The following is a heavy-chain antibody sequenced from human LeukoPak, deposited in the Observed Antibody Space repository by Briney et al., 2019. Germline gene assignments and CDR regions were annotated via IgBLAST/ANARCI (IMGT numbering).Heavy chain of an antibody. CDR1: GYSISSGYE. CDR2: IYHSGST. J-gene: IGHJ5*02. CDR3: ARGYSSSWPNWFDP. D-gene: IGHD6-13*01. Sequence: SETLSLTCTVSGYSISSGYEWGWSRPPPGKGGEGSGIIYHSGSTYYNPSLKSRVTISVDTSTNQFSLKLSSVTAADTAVYYCARGYSSSWPNWFDPWGQGTLVTVSS. V-gene: IGHV4-38-2*02.